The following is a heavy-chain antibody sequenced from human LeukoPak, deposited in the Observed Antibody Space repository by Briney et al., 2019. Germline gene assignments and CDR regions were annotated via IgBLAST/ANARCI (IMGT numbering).Heavy chain of an antibody. CDR3: ARGLGDWDYFDY. J-gene: IGHJ4*02. Sequence: GGSLSLSCAASGLTFSSYAMSWLREAPGKGLECVSGIIGSGGSTYYADSVKGRFTISIDNAKNTLYLQMNSLRAEDTAVYYCARGLGDWDYFDYWGQGTLVTVSS. CDR1: GLTFSSYA. D-gene: IGHD2-21*02. CDR2: IIGSGGST. V-gene: IGHV3-23*01.